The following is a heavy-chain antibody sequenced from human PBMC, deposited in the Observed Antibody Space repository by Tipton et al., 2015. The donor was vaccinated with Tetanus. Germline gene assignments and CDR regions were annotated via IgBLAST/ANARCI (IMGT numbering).Heavy chain of an antibody. V-gene: IGHV4-61*08. D-gene: IGHD3-10*01. CDR3: ARSAPYRFGSESLSPWFDP. CDR2: ISPSGRT. Sequence: TLSLTCSVSGGSLRSDDYQWNWIRQPPGKGLEWLAYISPSGRTNSNYSLKSRITISQDKSKNQFSLKLRSAAAADTAIYFCARSAPYRFGSESLSPWFDPWGQGMLVTVSS. J-gene: IGHJ5*02. CDR1: GGSLRSDDYQ.